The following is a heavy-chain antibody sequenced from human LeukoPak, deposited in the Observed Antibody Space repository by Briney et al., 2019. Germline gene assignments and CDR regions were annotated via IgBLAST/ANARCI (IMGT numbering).Heavy chain of an antibody. CDR3: ARGPGNGYSFDY. D-gene: IGHD5-24*01. V-gene: IGHV4-59*01. J-gene: IGHJ4*02. Sequence: SETLSLTCTVSGGSISSYSWSWTRQPPGKGLEWIGYIYYSGSTNYNPSLKSRVTISVDTSKNQFSLRLSSVTAAGTAVYYSARGPGNGYSFDYWGQGTLVTVSS. CDR2: IYYSGST. CDR1: GGSISSYS.